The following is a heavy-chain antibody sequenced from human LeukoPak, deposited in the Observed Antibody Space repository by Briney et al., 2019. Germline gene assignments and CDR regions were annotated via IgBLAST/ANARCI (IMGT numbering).Heavy chain of an antibody. CDR1: GGSISSGNYY. CDR2: IHHSGST. D-gene: IGHD3-10*01. J-gene: IGHJ5*02. Sequence: SETLSLTCTVSGGSISSGNYYWSWIRQHPGKGLEWIGYIHHSGSTYYNPSLKSRVIISVDTSKTQSSLKLNSVTAADTAAYYCASYGSGSYRFDPWGQGTLVTVSS. V-gene: IGHV4-31*03. CDR3: ASYGSGSYRFDP.